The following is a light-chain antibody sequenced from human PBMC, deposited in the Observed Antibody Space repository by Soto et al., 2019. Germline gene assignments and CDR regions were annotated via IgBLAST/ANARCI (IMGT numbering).Light chain of an antibody. Sequence: IVLTQSPATLSVSPGERATLSCRASQSVSSNLAWHQQRPGQAPRLLIYGASTRATGVPARFSGGGSGTEFTLTISSLQSEDFAVYYCQQYNNWPPITFGQGTRLEIK. J-gene: IGKJ5*01. CDR2: GAS. CDR3: QQYNNWPPIT. CDR1: QSVSSN. V-gene: IGKV3D-15*01.